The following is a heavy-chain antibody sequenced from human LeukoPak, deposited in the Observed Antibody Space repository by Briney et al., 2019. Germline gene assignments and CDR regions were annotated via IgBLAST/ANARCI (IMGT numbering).Heavy chain of an antibody. CDR2: IYYSGST. CDR3: ARDVSDIDAFDI. J-gene: IGHJ3*02. V-gene: IGHV4-59*01. Sequence: PSETLSLTCTVSGGSISPYYWSWIRQPPGKGLEWIGYIYYSGSTNYNPSLKSRVTISVDTSKNQFSLKLSSVTAADTAVYYCARDVSDIDAFDIWGQGTMVTVSS. D-gene: IGHD2-21*02. CDR1: GGSISPYY.